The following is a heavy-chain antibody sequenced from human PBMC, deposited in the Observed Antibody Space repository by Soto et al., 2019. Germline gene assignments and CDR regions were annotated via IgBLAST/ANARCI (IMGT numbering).Heavy chain of an antibody. Sequence: SVKVSCKASGGTFSSYAISWVRQAPGQGLEWMGGIIPIFGTANYAQKFQGRVTITADESTSTAYMELSSLRSEDTAVYYCARTRQLVMLRLTYYYYYGMDVWGQGTTVTVSS. CDR3: ARTRQLVMLRLTYYYYYGMDV. CDR1: GGTFSSYA. CDR2: IIPIFGTA. D-gene: IGHD6-13*01. J-gene: IGHJ6*02. V-gene: IGHV1-69*13.